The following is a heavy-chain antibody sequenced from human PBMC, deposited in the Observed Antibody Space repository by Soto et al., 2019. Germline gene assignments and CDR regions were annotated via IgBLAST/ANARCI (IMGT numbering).Heavy chain of an antibody. D-gene: IGHD3-9*01. CDR2: ISGSGGST. J-gene: IGHJ3*02. Sequence: GGSLRLSCAASGFTFSSYAMKWVRQAPGKGLEWVSAISGSGGSTYYADSVKGRFTISRDNSKSTLYLQMNSLRAEDTAVYYCAKDKGLRYFDWLLDNDAFDIWGQGTMVTVSS. V-gene: IGHV3-23*01. CDR1: GFTFSSYA. CDR3: AKDKGLRYFDWLLDNDAFDI.